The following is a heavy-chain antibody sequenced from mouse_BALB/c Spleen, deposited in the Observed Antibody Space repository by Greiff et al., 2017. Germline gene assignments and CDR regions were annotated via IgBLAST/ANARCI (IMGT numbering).Heavy chain of an antibody. CDR1: GFTFSSYA. CDR2: ISSGGSYT. V-gene: IGHV5-9-3*01. J-gene: IGHJ1*01. CDR3: ARQEYGNYVGYFDV. Sequence: DVKLVESGGGLVKPGGSLKLSCAASGFTFSSYAMSWVRQTPEKRLEWVATISSGGSYTYYPDSVKGRFTISRDNAKNTLYLQMSSLRSEDTAMYYCARQEYGNYVGYFDVWGAGTTVTVSS. D-gene: IGHD2-10*02.